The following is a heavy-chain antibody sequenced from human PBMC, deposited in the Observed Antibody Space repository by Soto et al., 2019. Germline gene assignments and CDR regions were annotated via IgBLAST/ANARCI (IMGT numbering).Heavy chain of an antibody. J-gene: IGHJ4*02. CDR3: ARGARKTHFDY. V-gene: IGHV4-59*12. Sequence: QVQLQESGPGLVKPSETLSLTCTVSGGSISRYYWSWIRQPPGKGLEWIGYISDSGSTNYNPSLKSRVTVSVDTSKHQFSLKLSSVTPADTAVYYCARGARKTHFDYWGQGTLVTVSS. CDR1: GGSISRYY. CDR2: ISDSGST.